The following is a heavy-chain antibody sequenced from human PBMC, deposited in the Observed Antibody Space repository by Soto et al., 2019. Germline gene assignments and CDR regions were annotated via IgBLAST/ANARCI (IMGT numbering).Heavy chain of an antibody. J-gene: IGHJ4*02. D-gene: IGHD2-15*01. V-gene: IGHV1-18*01. CDR3: ARDCNGGRCYPMY. CDR1: DYTFANYG. CDR2: ISGYNGNT. Sequence: QVQLVQSGGEVKKPGASVKVSCKASDYTFANYGISLVRQAPGQGPAWMGWISGYNGNTNYAQKFQGRLTMTTDTSTSTAYMELRSLGSDDTAVYYCARDCNGGRCYPMYWGQGTLVTVSS.